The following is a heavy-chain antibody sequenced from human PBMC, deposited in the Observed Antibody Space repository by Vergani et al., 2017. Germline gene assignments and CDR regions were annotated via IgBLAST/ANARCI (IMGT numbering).Heavy chain of an antibody. CDR2: ISSSSSYI. J-gene: IGHJ4*02. Sequence: EVQLVESGGGLVKPGGSLRLSCAASGFTFSSYSMNWVRQAPGKGLEWVSSISSSSSYIYYADSVKGRFTISRDNAKNSLYLQMNSLRAEDTAVYYCARDLFYYDSSGYYSCFFDYWGQGTLVTVSS. CDR3: ARDLFYYDSSGYYSCFFDY. CDR1: GFTFSSYS. D-gene: IGHD3-22*01. V-gene: IGHV3-21*01.